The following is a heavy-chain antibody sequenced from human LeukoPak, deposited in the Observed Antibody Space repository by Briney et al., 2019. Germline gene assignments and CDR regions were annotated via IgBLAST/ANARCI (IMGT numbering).Heavy chain of an antibody. Sequence: GESLKISCKGSGYSFTSYWIGWVRQMPGKGLEWMRIIYPGDSDTRYSPSFQGQVTISADKSISTAYLQWSSLKASDTAMYYCARLERGGSYRNNWFDPWGQGTLVTVSS. V-gene: IGHV5-51*01. CDR2: IYPGDSDT. J-gene: IGHJ5*02. D-gene: IGHD1-26*01. CDR1: GYSFTSYW. CDR3: ARLERGGSYRNNWFDP.